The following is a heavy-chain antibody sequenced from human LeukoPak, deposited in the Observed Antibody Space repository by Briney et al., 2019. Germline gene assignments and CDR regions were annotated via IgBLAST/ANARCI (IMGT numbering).Heavy chain of an antibody. J-gene: IGHJ4*02. CDR2: IYGSGST. CDR1: GGSISSY. Sequence: SETLSLTCTVSGGSISSYWSWIRQPAGKGLEWIGRIYGSGSTNYNPSLKSRVTMSLDTSKNQFSLKLSSVTAADTAVYYCAREPNYDILTGPIDYWGQGTLVTVSS. D-gene: IGHD3-9*01. V-gene: IGHV4-4*07. CDR3: AREPNYDILTGPIDY.